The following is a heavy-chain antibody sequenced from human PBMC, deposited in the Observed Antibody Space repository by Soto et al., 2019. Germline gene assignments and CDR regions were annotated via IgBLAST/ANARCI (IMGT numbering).Heavy chain of an antibody. Sequence: ASVKVSCKASGYIFTNYAMHWVRQAPGQRLEWMGWINGGNGNTRSSQKFQGRVTITRDTSASTAYMELSSLRSEDTAVYYCAFLLRAVVTALDAFDIWGPGTMVTVSS. V-gene: IGHV1-3*01. J-gene: IGHJ3*02. D-gene: IGHD2-15*01. CDR1: GYIFTNYA. CDR2: INGGNGNT. CDR3: AFLLRAVVTALDAFDI.